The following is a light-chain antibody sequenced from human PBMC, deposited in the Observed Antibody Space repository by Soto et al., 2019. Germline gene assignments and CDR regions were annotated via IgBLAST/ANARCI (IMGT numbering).Light chain of an antibody. CDR1: QDIKTS. V-gene: IGKV1-NL1*01. Sequence: DIQMTQSPPSLSASIGDRVSITCRASQDIKTSLAWYQKKPGEPPQLLIFTASRSEGGVPSRFRGSGSGTDFTLTITDLQPEDFAAYYCQQYDNGPLIFGGGTEVE. J-gene: IGKJ4*01. CDR3: QQYDNGPLI. CDR2: TAS.